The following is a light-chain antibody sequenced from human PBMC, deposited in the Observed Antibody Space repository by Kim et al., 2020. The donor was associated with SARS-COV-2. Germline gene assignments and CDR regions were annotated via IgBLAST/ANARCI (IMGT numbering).Light chain of an antibody. CDR2: SNN. J-gene: IGLJ1*01. Sequence: PGQRVTISCPGSSSNIGSNTVNWYQQLPGTAPKRLIYSNNQRPSGVPDRFSGSKSGTSASLAISGLQSEDEADYYCAAWDDSLNYVFGTGTKVTVL. CDR3: AAWDDSLNYV. V-gene: IGLV1-44*01. CDR1: SSNIGSNT.